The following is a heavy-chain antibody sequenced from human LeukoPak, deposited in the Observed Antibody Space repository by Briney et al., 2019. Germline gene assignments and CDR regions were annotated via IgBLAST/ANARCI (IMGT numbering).Heavy chain of an antibody. V-gene: IGHV1-2*02. CDR3: ATFDQDWGTFHY. J-gene: IGHJ4*02. CDR1: GYSFTDYY. D-gene: IGHD7-27*01. Sequence: GASVKVSCKASGYSFTDYYIHWVRQAPGQGLEWMGWIKPNSGDTNYVEKFQGRVTMTRDTSISTVYMELSRLRSDDTAVYYCATFDQDWGTFHYWGQGTLVTVSS. CDR2: IKPNSGDT.